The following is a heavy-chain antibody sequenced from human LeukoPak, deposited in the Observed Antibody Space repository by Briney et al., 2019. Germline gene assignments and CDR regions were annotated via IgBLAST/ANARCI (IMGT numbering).Heavy chain of an antibody. CDR1: GDPISSGDYY. CDR3: ARANSRYSGYDWGENWFDP. V-gene: IGHV4-61*02. J-gene: IGHJ5*02. D-gene: IGHD5-12*01. CDR2: ISSSGST. Sequence: SETLSLTCTVSGDPISSGDYYWSWIRQPAGKGLEWIGRISSSGSTNYNPSLKSRVTISVDTSKNQFSLKLSSVTAADTAVYFCARANSRYSGYDWGENWFDPWGQGTLVTVSS.